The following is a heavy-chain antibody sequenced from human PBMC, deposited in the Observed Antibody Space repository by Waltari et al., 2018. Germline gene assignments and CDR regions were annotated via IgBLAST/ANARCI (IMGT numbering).Heavy chain of an antibody. CDR2: IYYSGST. V-gene: IGHV4-59*01. J-gene: IGHJ6*02. D-gene: IGHD1-26*01. Sequence: QVQLQESGPGLVTPSETLSLTCTVSGGSISRYYWTWIPQPPGKGLEWIGYIYYSGSTNYNPSLKSRVTISVDTSKNQFSLKLSSVTAADTAVYYCARSRGDYYYYGMDVWGQGTTVTVSS. CDR1: GGSISRYY. CDR3: ARSRGDYYYYGMDV.